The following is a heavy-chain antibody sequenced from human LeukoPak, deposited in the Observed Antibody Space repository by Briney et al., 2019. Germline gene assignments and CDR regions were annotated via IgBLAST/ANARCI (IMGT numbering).Heavy chain of an antibody. J-gene: IGHJ5*02. V-gene: IGHV1-18*04. CDR3: ARGYGSVSPPFDP. Sequence: ASVKVSCKASGYTFTNYYMHWVRQAPGQGLEWMGWISAYNGNTNYAQKLQGRVTMTTDTSTSTAYMELRSLRSDDTAVYYCARGYGSVSPPFDPWGQGTLVTVSS. CDR1: GYTFTNYY. D-gene: IGHD3-10*01. CDR2: ISAYNGNT.